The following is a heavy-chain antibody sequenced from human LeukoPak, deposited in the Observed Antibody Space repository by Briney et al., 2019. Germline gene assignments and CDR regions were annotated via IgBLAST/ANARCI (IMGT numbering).Heavy chain of an antibody. CDR1: GFTFSDYY. D-gene: IGHD6-19*01. Sequence: PGGSLRLSCAASGFTFSDYYMSWIRQAPGKGLEWVSVIYSGGSTYYADSVKGRFTISRDNSKNTLYLQMNSLRAEDTAVYYCASSSSGWYYFDYWGQGTLVTVSS. CDR3: ASSSSGWYYFDY. CDR2: IYSGGST. J-gene: IGHJ4*02. V-gene: IGHV3-66*01.